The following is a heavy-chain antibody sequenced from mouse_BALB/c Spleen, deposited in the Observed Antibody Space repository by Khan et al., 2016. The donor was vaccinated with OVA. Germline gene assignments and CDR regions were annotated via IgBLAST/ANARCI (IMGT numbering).Heavy chain of an antibody. CDR2: INPSNGGT. Sequence: VQLQQSGAELVKPGASVKLSCKASGYTFTSYYMYWVKQRPGQGLEWIGEINPSNGGTNFNEKFKSKATLTVDKSSSTAYMQLSSLTSEDSAVYYWTSQNWDRVGAWFAYWGRGTLVTVSA. CDR1: GYTFTSYY. J-gene: IGHJ3*01. CDR3: TSQNWDRVGAWFAY. V-gene: IGHV1S81*02. D-gene: IGHD4-1*01.